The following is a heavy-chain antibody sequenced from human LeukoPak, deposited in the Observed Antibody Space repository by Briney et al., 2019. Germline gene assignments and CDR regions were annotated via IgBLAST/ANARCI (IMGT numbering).Heavy chain of an antibody. CDR2: IYYSGST. V-gene: IGHV4-61*08. CDR1: GGSISSGDYY. Sequence: SETLSLTCTVSGGSISSGDYYWSWIRQPPGKGLEWIGYIYYSGSTNYNPSLKSRVTMSVDTSKNQFSLKLNSVTAADTAVYYCARDSSAYYSDYWGQGTLVTVSS. D-gene: IGHD3-22*01. CDR3: ARDSSAYYSDY. J-gene: IGHJ4*02.